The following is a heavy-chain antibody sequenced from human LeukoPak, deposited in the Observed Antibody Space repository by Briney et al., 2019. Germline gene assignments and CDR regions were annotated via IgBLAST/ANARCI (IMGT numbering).Heavy chain of an antibody. CDR1: GYTFTSYG. Sequence: ASVKVSCKASGYTFTSYGISWVRQAPGQGLEWMGWISAYNGNTNYAQKLQGRVTMTTDTSTSTAYMELRSLRSDDTAVYYCARPSGSYEDVAFDIWGQGTMVTVSS. J-gene: IGHJ3*02. V-gene: IGHV1-18*04. D-gene: IGHD1-26*01. CDR3: ARPSGSYEDVAFDI. CDR2: ISAYNGNT.